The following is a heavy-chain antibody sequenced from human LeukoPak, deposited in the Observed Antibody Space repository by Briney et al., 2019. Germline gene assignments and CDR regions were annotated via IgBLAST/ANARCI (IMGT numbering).Heavy chain of an antibody. V-gene: IGHV3-66*01. CDR2: IYSGVST. Sequence: PGGSLRLSCAASGITVSTNYMNWFRQAPGKGLEWVSIIYSGVSTYYADSVRGRVTISRDNSKNTLSLQMNSLTVEDTAVYYCARGEDYFDYWGQGTLVTVSS. CDR1: GITVSTNY. D-gene: IGHD1-26*01. J-gene: IGHJ4*02. CDR3: ARGEDYFDY.